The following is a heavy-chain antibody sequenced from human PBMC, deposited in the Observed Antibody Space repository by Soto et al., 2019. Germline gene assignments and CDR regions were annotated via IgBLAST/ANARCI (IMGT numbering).Heavy chain of an antibody. Sequence: SVKVSCKASGGPFSSSAISWVRQAPGQGLEWMGGIIPILGTTQYAQNFQGRVTITADESTSTVYMELSSLRSEDTAVYFCARDFSSDTIFGVVTYYFDYWGQGTPVTVSS. CDR2: IIPILGTT. CDR1: GGPFSSSA. J-gene: IGHJ4*02. CDR3: ARDFSSDTIFGVVTYYFDY. D-gene: IGHD3-3*01. V-gene: IGHV1-69*13.